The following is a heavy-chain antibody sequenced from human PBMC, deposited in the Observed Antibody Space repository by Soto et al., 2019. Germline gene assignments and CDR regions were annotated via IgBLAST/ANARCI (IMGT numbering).Heavy chain of an antibody. CDR3: VQSRCGGDCLQSYSSHSYYGLDV. CDR1: GFSLSTIGVG. J-gene: IGHJ6*02. D-gene: IGHD2-21*02. CDR2: IYWDDDK. V-gene: IGHV2-5*02. Sequence: QITLKESGPPLVKPTQTLTLTCTFSGFSLSTIGVGVGWIRQPPGKALEWLALIYWDDDKRYSPSLKSRLTVTTDTSKNPVVLTMTNMDPVDTATYYCVQSRCGGDCLQSYSSHSYYGLDVWGQGTTVTVSS.